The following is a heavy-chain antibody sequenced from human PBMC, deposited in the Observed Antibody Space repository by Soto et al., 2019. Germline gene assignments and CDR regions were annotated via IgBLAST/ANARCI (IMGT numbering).Heavy chain of an antibody. Sequence: ESLRVSWQCSGYRCTSYWVVAMLQRPGNSLVCMWIIYPGDSDTRYSPSFQGQVTISADKSISTAYLQWSSLKASDTAMYYCARFESYYDFWSGYYSGVRYYYGMDVWGQRTTVTVSS. CDR1: GYRCTSYW. D-gene: IGHD3-3*01. V-gene: IGHV5-51*01. J-gene: IGHJ6*02. CDR2: IYPGDSDT. CDR3: ARFESYYDFWSGYYSGVRYYYGMDV.